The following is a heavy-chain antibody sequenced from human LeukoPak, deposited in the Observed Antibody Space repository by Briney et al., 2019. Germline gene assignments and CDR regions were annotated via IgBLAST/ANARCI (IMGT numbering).Heavy chain of an antibody. J-gene: IGHJ5*02. CDR2: INPNGGST. CDR3: ARVHWELRFGWFDP. Sequence: ASVKVSCKASGYLFSSYYMHWVRQAPGQGLERMGIINPNGGSTTYAQKFQGRVSMTRDTSTSTVYMELSSLRSEDTAIYYCARVHWELRFGWFDPWGQGTLVTVSS. V-gene: IGHV1-46*01. D-gene: IGHD3-10*01. CDR1: GYLFSSYY.